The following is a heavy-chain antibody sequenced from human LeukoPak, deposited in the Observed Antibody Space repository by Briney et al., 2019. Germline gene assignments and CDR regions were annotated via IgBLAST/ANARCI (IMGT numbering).Heavy chain of an antibody. D-gene: IGHD3-22*01. V-gene: IGHV4-31*03. CDR1: GASFNSDDQY. CDR2: IHPSGML. Sequence: SETLSLTCTVSGASFNSDDQYWNWIRQSPGRGLEWIGSIHPSGMLYNNPSLESRVTMSRYTSKNQFSLNLNSVTAADTAVYFCSRGLDSRKLGYWGQGILVTVSS. CDR3: SRGLDSRKLGY. J-gene: IGHJ4*02.